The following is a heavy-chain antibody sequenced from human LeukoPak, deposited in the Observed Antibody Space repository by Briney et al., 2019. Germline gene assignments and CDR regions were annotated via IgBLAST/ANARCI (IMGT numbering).Heavy chain of an antibody. Sequence: SETLSLTCAVYGGAFRGYYCSRIRQPPGKGLEWIGEINDSGSVNYNPSLKSRVILSVDTSRNQCSLKLNSVTGADTAVYYCARRVGYFYYMDVWGKGTPVIVSS. J-gene: IGHJ6*03. CDR3: ARRVGYFYYMDV. CDR1: GGAFRGYY. CDR2: INDSGSV. V-gene: IGHV4-34*01. D-gene: IGHD1-26*01.